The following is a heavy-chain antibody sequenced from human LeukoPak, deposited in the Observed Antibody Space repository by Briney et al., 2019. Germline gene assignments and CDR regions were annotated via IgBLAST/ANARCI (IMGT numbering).Heavy chain of an antibody. V-gene: IGHV4-59*01. CDR3: AREIGTYPYYFEY. D-gene: IGHD1-26*01. CDR2: INWST. J-gene: IGHJ4*02. CDR1: GGSFSGYY. Sequence: SETLSLTCAVYGGSFSGYYWSWIRQPPGKGLEWIGYINWSTNYNPSLKSRVTISVDTSKNQFSLKLNSVTAADTAVYFCAREIGTYPYYFEYWGQGTLVTVSS.